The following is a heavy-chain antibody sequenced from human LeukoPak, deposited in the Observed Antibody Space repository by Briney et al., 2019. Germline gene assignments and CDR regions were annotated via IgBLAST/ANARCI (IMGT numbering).Heavy chain of an antibody. J-gene: IGHJ6*03. CDR3: ARVQLERRSLHYYYYMDV. Sequence: PGGSLRLSCAASGFTFSSYGMHWVRQAPGKGLEWVAFIRYDGSNNYYADSVKGRFTISRDNSKNTLYLQMNSLRAEDTAVYYCARVQLERRSLHYYYYMDVWGKGTTVTISS. CDR2: IRYDGSNN. D-gene: IGHD1-1*01. CDR1: GFTFSSYG. V-gene: IGHV3-30*02.